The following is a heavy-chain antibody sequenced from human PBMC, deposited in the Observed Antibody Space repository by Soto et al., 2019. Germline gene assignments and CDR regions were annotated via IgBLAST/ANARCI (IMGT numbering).Heavy chain of an antibody. Sequence: QVQLVQSGAEVKKPGASVKVSCKASGYTFTSYGINWVRQATGQGLEWMGWMNPNSGNTGYAQKFLGRVTMTRNTSISTAYMELSSLRSEDTAVYYCASSPYYSAYYGMDVWGQGTTVTVSS. CDR1: GYTFTSYG. V-gene: IGHV1-8*01. J-gene: IGHJ6*02. D-gene: IGHD3-16*01. CDR3: ASSPYYSAYYGMDV. CDR2: MNPNSGNT.